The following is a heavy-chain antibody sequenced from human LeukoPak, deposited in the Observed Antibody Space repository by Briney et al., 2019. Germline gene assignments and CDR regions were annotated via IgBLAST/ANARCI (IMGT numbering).Heavy chain of an antibody. Sequence: ASVKVSCKASGYTFTSYGISWVRQAPGQGLEWMGWISAYNGNTNYAQKFQGRVTMTRNTSISTAYMELSSLRSEDTAVYYCARGGSSSWPYYYYYGMDVWGQGTTVTVSS. D-gene: IGHD6-13*01. CDR1: GYTFTSYG. CDR2: ISAYNGNT. V-gene: IGHV1-18*01. J-gene: IGHJ6*02. CDR3: ARGGSSSWPYYYYYGMDV.